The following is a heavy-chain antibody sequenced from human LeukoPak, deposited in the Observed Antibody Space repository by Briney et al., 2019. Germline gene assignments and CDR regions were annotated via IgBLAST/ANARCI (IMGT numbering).Heavy chain of an antibody. Sequence: ASVKVSCKASGYTFTGYYMHWVRQAPGQGLEWMGWINPNSGGTNYAQKFQGRVTMTRDTSISTAYMELSRLRSDDTAVYYCARESEQKSVVEGNWFDPWGQGTLVTVSS. CDR3: ARESEQKSVVEGNWFDP. J-gene: IGHJ5*02. CDR2: INPNSGGT. D-gene: IGHD2-15*01. V-gene: IGHV1-2*02. CDR1: GYTFTGYY.